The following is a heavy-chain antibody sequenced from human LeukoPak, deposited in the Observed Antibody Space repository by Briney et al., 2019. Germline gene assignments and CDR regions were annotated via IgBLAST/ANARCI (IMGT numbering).Heavy chain of an antibody. Sequence: ASVKVSCKASGYTLTSYGFSWVRQAPGQGLEWMGWISGYNGNTNYAQNLQGSVTMTIDTSTSTAYMELRSLRSDDTAVYYCARDPAFRGAQMEYWGQGTLVTVSS. CDR2: ISGYNGNT. J-gene: IGHJ4*02. D-gene: IGHD3-10*01. V-gene: IGHV1-18*01. CDR3: ARDPAFRGAQMEY. CDR1: GYTLTSYG.